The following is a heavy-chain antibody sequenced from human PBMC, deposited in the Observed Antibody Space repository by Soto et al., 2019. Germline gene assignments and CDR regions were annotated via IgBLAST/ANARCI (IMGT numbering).Heavy chain of an antibody. CDR3: AREWGHYYGSGSYYGSPDYYYYGMDV. CDR2: INYSVSS. J-gene: IGHJ6*02. D-gene: IGHD3-10*01. CDR1: GGSISSYY. V-gene: IGHV4-34*01. Sequence: SETLSLTCTVSGGSISSYYWSWIRQPPGKGLEWIGEINYSVSSNYIMSLKSRVTISVDTSKNQFSLKLSSVTAADTAVYYCAREWGHYYGSGSYYGSPDYYYYGMDVWGQGTTVTVSS.